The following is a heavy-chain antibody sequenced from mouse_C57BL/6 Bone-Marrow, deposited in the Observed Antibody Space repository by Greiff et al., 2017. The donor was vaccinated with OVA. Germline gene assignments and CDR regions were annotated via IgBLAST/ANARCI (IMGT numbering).Heavy chain of an antibody. V-gene: IGHV3-6*01. CDR3: ARNAYYSNYDYYAMDY. CDR1: GYSITSGYS. D-gene: IGHD2-5*01. Sequence: VQLKESGPGLVKPSQSLSLTCSVTGYSITSGYSWNWIRQFPGNNLEWMGYISYDGSNNYNPSRNNRISITRDTSKNQFFLKLNSVTTEDTATYYCARNAYYSNYDYYAMDYWGQGTSVTVSS. CDR2: ISYDGSN. J-gene: IGHJ4*01.